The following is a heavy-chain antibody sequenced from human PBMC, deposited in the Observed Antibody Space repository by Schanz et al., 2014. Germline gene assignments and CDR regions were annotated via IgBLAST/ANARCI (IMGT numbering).Heavy chain of an antibody. CDR3: ARGGSGSHYRLDY. V-gene: IGHV3-7*01. J-gene: IGHJ4*02. Sequence: EVQLAESGGGLVQPGGSLRLSCAASGFTFSGFWMTWVRQAPGKGLEWVANIKHDGSVKDYVDSVEGRFTISRDNAKRSLFLQMNSLRVEDTAVYYCARGGSGSHYRLDYWGQGTLVTVSA. CDR2: IKHDGSVK. D-gene: IGHD1-26*01. CDR1: GFTFSGFW.